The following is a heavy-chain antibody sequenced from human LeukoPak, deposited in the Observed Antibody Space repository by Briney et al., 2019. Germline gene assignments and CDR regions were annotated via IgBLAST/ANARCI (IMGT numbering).Heavy chain of an antibody. J-gene: IGHJ3*02. CDR2: ISYDGSNK. V-gene: IGHV3-30*18. CDR3: AKGDGRQWLAGHAFDI. Sequence: GGSLRFSCAASGFTFSSYGMHWVRQAPGKGLEWVAVISYDGSNKYYADFVKGRFTISRDNSKNTLYLQMNSLRAEDTAVYYCAKGDGRQWLAGHAFDIWGQGTMVTVSS. D-gene: IGHD6-19*01. CDR1: GFTFSSYG.